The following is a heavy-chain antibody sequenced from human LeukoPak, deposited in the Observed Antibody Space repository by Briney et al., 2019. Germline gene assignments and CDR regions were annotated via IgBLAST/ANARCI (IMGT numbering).Heavy chain of an antibody. CDR3: ASLVPAYGMDV. Sequence: GGSLRLSCAASGFTFSSYEMNWVRQVPGKGLEWVSYISSSGSTIYYADSVKGRFTISRDNAKNSLYLQMNSLRAEDTAVYYCASLVPAYGMDVWGQGTTVTVSS. D-gene: IGHD2-2*01. V-gene: IGHV3-48*03. CDR1: GFTFSSYE. CDR2: ISSSGSTI. J-gene: IGHJ6*02.